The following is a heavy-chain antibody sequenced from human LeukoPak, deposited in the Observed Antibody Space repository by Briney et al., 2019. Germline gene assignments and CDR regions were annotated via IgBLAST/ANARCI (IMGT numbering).Heavy chain of an antibody. J-gene: IGHJ3*02. Sequence: SGPTLVNPTQTLTLTCTFSGFSLSTSGVGVGWIRQTPGKALEWLALIYWNDDKRYSTSLKSRLTITKDTSKNQVVLTMTNMDHVDTATYYCALRRKACSSTSGPSRGGRLAAFDIWGQGTMATVSS. CDR3: ALRRKACSSTSGPSRGGRLAAFDI. CDR2: IYWNDDK. D-gene: IGHD2-2*01. CDR1: GFSLSTSGVG. V-gene: IGHV2-5*01.